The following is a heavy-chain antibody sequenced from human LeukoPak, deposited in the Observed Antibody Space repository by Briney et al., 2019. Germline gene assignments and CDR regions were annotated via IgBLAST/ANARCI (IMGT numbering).Heavy chain of an antibody. V-gene: IGHV3-48*02. CDR1: GFTFSSYS. D-gene: IGHD2-15*01. CDR3: ASPRHNYCEGGSCFYFDY. CDR2: ISSTSSIT. J-gene: IGHJ4*02. Sequence: GGSLRLSCAVSGFTFSSYSMNWVRQAPGKGLEWVSYISSTSSITYYAGSVKGRFTISRDNARNSLYLQMDSLRDEDTAMYYCASPRHNYCEGGSCFYFDYWGQGTLVTVSS.